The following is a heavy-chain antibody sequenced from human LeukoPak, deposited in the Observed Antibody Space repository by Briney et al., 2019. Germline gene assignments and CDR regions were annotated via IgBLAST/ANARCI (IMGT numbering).Heavy chain of an antibody. Sequence: ASVKVSCKASGYIFTSYAMNWVRQAPGQGLEWMGWINTNTGNPTYAQGFTGRFVFTLDTSVSTAYLQISSLKAEDTAVYYRASSLYQLPFGNWFDPWGQGTLVTVSS. D-gene: IGHD2-2*01. V-gene: IGHV7-4-1*02. CDR1: GYIFTSYA. CDR3: ASSLYQLPFGNWFDP. J-gene: IGHJ5*02. CDR2: INTNTGNP.